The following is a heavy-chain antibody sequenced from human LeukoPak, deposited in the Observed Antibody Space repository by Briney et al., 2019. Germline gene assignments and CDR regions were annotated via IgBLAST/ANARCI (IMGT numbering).Heavy chain of an antibody. CDR3: AHTLRSSSSWYHYYYGMDV. CDR2: IYYSGST. D-gene: IGHD6-13*01. J-gene: IGHJ6*02. V-gene: IGHV4-39*01. CDR1: GGSISSSSYY. Sequence: PSETLSLTCTVSGGSISSSSYYWGWIRQPPGKGLEWIGSIYYSGSTYYSPSLKSRVTISVDTSKNQFSLKLSSVTAADTAVYYCAHTLRSSSSWYHYYYGMDVWGQGTTVTVSS.